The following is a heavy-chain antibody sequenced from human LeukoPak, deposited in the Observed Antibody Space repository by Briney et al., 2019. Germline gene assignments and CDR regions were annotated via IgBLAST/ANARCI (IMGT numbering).Heavy chain of an antibody. CDR1: GFTFSSYA. CDR2: ISGSGGST. J-gene: IGHJ4*02. D-gene: IGHD6-19*01. CDR3: AKGTGYSSNKQIFDY. Sequence: GGSLRLSCAASGFTFSSYAMSWVRQAPGKGLEWVSAISGSGGSTYYADSVKGRFTISRDNSKNTLYLQMNSLRAEDTAVYYCAKGTGYSSNKQIFDYWGQGTLVTVSS. V-gene: IGHV3-23*01.